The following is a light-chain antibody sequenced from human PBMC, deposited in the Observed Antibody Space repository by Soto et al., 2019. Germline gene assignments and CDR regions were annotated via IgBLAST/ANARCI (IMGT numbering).Light chain of an antibody. CDR1: KLGDKY. V-gene: IGLV3-1*01. CDR2: QDK. J-gene: IGLJ2*01. Sequence: SYELTQPPSVSVSPGQTASITCSGDKLGDKYACWYQQKPGQSPVMVIYQDKKRPSGIPERFSGSNSGNTATLTISGTQGMDEADYYCQAWDSSTAVFGGGTKLTVL. CDR3: QAWDSSTAV.